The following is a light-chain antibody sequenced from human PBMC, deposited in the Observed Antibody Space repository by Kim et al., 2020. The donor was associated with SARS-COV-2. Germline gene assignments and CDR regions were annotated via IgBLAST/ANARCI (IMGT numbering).Light chain of an antibody. J-gene: IGKJ1*01. V-gene: IGKV3D-15*01. CDR1: QSVNSIH. CDR3: QQYNNFWT. Sequence: EIVLTQSPGTLSLSPGERATLSCRASQSVNSIHLAWYQQKPGQAPRLLIYGASSRATGIPARFSGSGSGTEFTLTISSLQSEDFAVYYCQQYNNFWTFGQGTKVDIK. CDR2: GAS.